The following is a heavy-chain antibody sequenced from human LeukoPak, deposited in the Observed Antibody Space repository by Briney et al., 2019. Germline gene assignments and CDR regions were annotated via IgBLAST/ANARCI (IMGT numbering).Heavy chain of an antibody. Sequence: ASVKVSCKASGYTFTSYGISWVRQAPGQGLEWMGWISAYNGNTNYAQKLQGRVTMTTDTSTSTAYMELRSLRSDDTAVYYCARDRAKKNILTGYYIPWGQGTLVTVSS. CDR1: GYTFTSYG. CDR3: ARDRAKKNILTGYYIP. V-gene: IGHV1-18*01. D-gene: IGHD3-9*01. J-gene: IGHJ5*02. CDR2: ISAYNGNT.